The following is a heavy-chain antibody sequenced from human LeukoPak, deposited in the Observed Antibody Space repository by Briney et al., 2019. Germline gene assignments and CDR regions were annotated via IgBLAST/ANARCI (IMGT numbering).Heavy chain of an antibody. D-gene: IGHD3-16*01. V-gene: IGHV4-39*02. CDR1: GGSISSSSYY. CDR3: ARDSDSSETLDY. CDR2: IYYSGST. J-gene: IGHJ4*02. Sequence: PSETLSLTCTVSGGSISSSSYYWGWIRQPPGKGLEWIGSIYYSGSTYYNPSLKSRVTISVDTSKNQFSLKLSSVTAADTAVYYCARDSDSSETLDYWGQGTLVTVSS.